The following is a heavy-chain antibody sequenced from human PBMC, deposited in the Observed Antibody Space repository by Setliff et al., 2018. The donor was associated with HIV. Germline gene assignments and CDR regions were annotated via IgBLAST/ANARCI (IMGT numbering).Heavy chain of an antibody. CDR2: IDTSGST. D-gene: IGHD6-19*01. J-gene: IGHJ4*02. V-gene: IGHV4-4*07. Sequence: TVSGGSVTNFYWSWIRQPAGKGLEWIGHIDTSGSTNYNPSLKSRVTISVDTSKSQFSLNVNSVTAADTAVYYCATSSSWSTFDYWGQGTLVTVSS. CDR1: GGSVTNFY. CDR3: ATSSSWSTFDY.